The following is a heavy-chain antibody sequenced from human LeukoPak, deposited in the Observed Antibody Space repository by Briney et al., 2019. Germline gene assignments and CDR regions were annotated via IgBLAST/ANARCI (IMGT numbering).Heavy chain of an antibody. CDR3: AKGSALYGDYGAKDAFDI. Sequence: GESLRLSCAASGFTFSSYAMSWVRQAPGKGLEWVSAISGSGGSTYYADSVKGRFTISRDNSKNTLYLQMNSLRAEDTAVYYCAKGSALYGDYGAKDAFDIWGQGTMVTVSS. CDR1: GFTFSSYA. V-gene: IGHV3-23*01. D-gene: IGHD4-17*01. CDR2: ISGSGGST. J-gene: IGHJ3*02.